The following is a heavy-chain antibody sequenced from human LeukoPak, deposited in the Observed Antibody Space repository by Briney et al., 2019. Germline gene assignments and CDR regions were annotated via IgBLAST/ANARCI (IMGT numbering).Heavy chain of an antibody. J-gene: IGHJ5*02. V-gene: IGHV4-39*07. CDR1: GGSISSSSYY. CDR2: IYYSGST. D-gene: IGHD3-3*01. Sequence: KTSETLSLTCTVSGGSISSSSYYWGWIRQPPGKGLEWIGSIYYSGSTYYNPSLESRVTISVDTSKNQFSLKLSSVTAADTAVYYCASLVLYYDFWSGYYTDPGWFDPWGQGTLVTVSS. CDR3: ASLVLYYDFWSGYYTDPGWFDP.